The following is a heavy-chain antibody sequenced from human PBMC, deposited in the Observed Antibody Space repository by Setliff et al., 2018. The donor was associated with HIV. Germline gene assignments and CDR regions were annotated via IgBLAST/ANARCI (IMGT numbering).Heavy chain of an antibody. D-gene: IGHD3-22*01. Sequence: SETLSLTCTVSGGSISSGSYYWSWIRQPAGKGLEWIGRIYTSGSTNCNPSLKSRVTMSVDTSKNQFSLKLSSVTAADTAVYYCARDFDSSGYYEYYFDYWGQGTLVTVSS. J-gene: IGHJ4*02. V-gene: IGHV4-61*02. CDR3: ARDFDSSGYYEYYFDY. CDR2: IYTSGST. CDR1: GGSISSGSYY.